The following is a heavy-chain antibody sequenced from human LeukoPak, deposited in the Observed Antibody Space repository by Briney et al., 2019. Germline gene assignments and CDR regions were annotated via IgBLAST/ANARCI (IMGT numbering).Heavy chain of an antibody. CDR2: IRYDGSNK. CDR1: GFTFSSYG. D-gene: IGHD3-10*01. CDR3: AKDGLWFGEGGYFDY. J-gene: IGHJ4*02. Sequence: GGSLRLSCAASGFTFSSYGMHWVRQAPGKGLEWVAFIRYDGSNKYYADSVKGRFTISRDNSKNTLHLQMNSLRAEDTAVYYCAKDGLWFGEGGYFDYWGQGTLVTVSS. V-gene: IGHV3-30*02.